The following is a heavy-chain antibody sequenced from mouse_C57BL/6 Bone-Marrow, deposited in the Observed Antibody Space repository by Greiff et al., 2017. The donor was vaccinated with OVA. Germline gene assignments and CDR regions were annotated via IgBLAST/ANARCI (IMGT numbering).Heavy chain of an antibody. CDR2: ISNGGGST. CDR3: ARHSGTSMDY. J-gene: IGHJ4*01. V-gene: IGHV5-12*01. CDR1: GFTFSDYY. D-gene: IGHD4-1*01. Sequence: EVKLVESGGGLVQPGGSLKLSCAASGFTFSDYYMYWVRQTPEKRLEWVAYISNGGGSTYYPDTVKGRFTISRDNAKNTLYLQMSRLKSEDTAMYYCARHSGTSMDYWGQGTSVTVSS.